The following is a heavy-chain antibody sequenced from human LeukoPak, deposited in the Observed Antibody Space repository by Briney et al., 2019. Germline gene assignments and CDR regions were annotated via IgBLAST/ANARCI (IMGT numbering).Heavy chain of an antibody. V-gene: IGHV4-4*07. CDR3: AREAPFCSSTSCYISAFDI. J-gene: IGHJ3*02. CDR1: GGSISSYY. Sequence: SETLSLTCTVSGGSISSYYWSWIRQPAGKGLEWIGRIYTSGSTNYNPSPKSRVTMSVDTSKNQFSLKLSSVTAADTAVYYCAREAPFCSSTSCYISAFDIWGQGTMVTVSS. CDR2: IYTSGST. D-gene: IGHD2-2*02.